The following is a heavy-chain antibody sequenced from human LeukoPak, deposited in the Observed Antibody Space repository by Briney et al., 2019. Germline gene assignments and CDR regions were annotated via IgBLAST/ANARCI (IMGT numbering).Heavy chain of an antibody. Sequence: ASVKVSCKASGYTFIGYYIHWVRQAPGQGLEWTGWINPNSGGTNYAQNFQGRVTMTRDTSINTAYMDLSRLRSDDTAVYYCAIFDFWSGYFDYWGQGTLVTVSS. CDR3: AIFDFWSGYFDY. V-gene: IGHV1-2*02. J-gene: IGHJ4*02. CDR2: INPNSGGT. D-gene: IGHD3-3*01. CDR1: GYTFIGYY.